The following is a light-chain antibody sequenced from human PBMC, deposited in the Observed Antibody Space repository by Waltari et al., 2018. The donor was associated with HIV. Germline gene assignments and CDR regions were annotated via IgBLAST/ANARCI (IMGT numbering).Light chain of an antibody. CDR2: GAS. J-gene: IGKJ3*01. V-gene: IGKV3-20*01. CDR3: QQYYTLPLI. Sequence: EIVLTQSPGTLSLSPGERAALSCRASQSVSGSYLAWYQQKPGQAPRLLIYGASSRATGIPDRFGGSGSGTDFTLTISSLQAEDVAVYYCQQYYTLPLIFGPGTKVEIK. CDR1: QSVSGSY.